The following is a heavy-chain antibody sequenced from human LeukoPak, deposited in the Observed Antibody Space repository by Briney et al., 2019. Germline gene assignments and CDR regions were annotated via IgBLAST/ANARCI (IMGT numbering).Heavy chain of an antibody. CDR1: GFTLSSYA. Sequence: GGSLRLSCAAPGFTLSSYAMSWVRQAPGKGLEWVSAISGSGGSTYYADSVKGRFAISRDNSKNTLYLQMNSLRAEDTAVYYCAKLSLWFGEFDAFDIWGQGTMVTVSS. V-gene: IGHV3-23*01. D-gene: IGHD3-10*01. J-gene: IGHJ3*02. CDR2: ISGSGGST. CDR3: AKLSLWFGEFDAFDI.